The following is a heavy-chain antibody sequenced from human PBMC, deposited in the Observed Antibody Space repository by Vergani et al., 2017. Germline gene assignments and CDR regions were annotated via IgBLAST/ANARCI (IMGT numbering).Heavy chain of an antibody. D-gene: IGHD4-23*01. V-gene: IGHV4-59*01. CDR2: IYYSGST. CDR1: GGSISSYY. J-gene: IGHJ4*02. Sequence: QVQLQESGPGLVKPSETLSLTCTVSGGSISSYYWSWIRQPPGKGLEWIGYIYYSGSTNYNPSLKSRVTISVDTSKNQFSLKLSSVTAADTAVYYCARGDYGGNLFDDWGQGTLVTVS. CDR3: ARGDYGGNLFDD.